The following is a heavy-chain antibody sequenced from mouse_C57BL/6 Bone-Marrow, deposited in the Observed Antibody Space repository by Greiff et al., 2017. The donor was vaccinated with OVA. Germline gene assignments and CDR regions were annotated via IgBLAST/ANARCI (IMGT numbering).Heavy chain of an antibody. CDR2: IDPSDSET. V-gene: IGHV1-52*01. D-gene: IGHD2-2*01. CDR1: GYTFTSYW. J-gene: IGHJ3*01. CDR3: ARSGVTTGSWFAY. Sequence: QVQLQQPGAELVRPGSSVKLSCKASGYTFTSYWMHWVKQRPIQGLEWIGNIDPSDSETHYNQKFKDKATLTVDKSSSTAYMQLSSLTSEDSAFYYCARSGVTTGSWFAYWGQGTLVTVSA.